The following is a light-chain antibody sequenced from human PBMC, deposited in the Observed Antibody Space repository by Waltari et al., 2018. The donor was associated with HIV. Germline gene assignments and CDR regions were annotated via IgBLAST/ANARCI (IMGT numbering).Light chain of an antibody. CDR1: SSYVGGYSL. V-gene: IGLV2-23*01. CDR2: EDT. Sequence: QSALTQPASVSGSPGQSITISCIRTSSYVGGYSLVSWYQHHPGKAPQLLIFEDTERPSGVSNRFSASKSGTTASLTISGLLAEDAADYYCCSYGGFTTYVFGSGTKVTVL. CDR3: CSYGGFTTYV. J-gene: IGLJ1*01.